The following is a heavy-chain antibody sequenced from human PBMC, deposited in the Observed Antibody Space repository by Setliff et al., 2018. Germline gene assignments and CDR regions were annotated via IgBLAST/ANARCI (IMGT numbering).Heavy chain of an antibody. CDR2: FDPEDGET. Sequence: GASVKVSCKVSGYTLTELSRHWVRQAPGKGLEWMGGFDPEDGETIYAQKFQGRVTMTTDTSTSTAYMELRSLRSDDTAVYYCARVSEAAAAGFDYWGQGTLVTVSS. CDR1: GYTLTELS. V-gene: IGHV1-24*01. J-gene: IGHJ4*02. D-gene: IGHD6-13*01. CDR3: ARVSEAAAAGFDY.